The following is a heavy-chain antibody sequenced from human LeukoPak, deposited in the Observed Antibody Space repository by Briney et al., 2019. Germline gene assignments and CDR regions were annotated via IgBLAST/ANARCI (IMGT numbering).Heavy chain of an antibody. CDR2: FSVYNGNT. Sequence: ASVKVSCKASGYTFTSYGISWVRQAPGQGLEWMGWFSVYNGNTNYAQKLPGRVTMTTDTSTSTAYLELRSLSSDDTAVYYCASPYCSGGTCYAHDAFDIWGQGTMVTVSS. D-gene: IGHD2-15*01. CDR3: ASPYCSGGTCYAHDAFDI. CDR1: GYTFTSYG. J-gene: IGHJ3*02. V-gene: IGHV1-18*01.